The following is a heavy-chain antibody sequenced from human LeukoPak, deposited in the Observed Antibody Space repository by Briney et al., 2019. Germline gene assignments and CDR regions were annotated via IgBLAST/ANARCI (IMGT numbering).Heavy chain of an antibody. J-gene: IGHJ6*02. CDR3: ARALEVRGVPYYGLDV. Sequence: GGSLRLSCAASGFTFSSYGMHWVRQAPGKGLEWVAVIWFDGSNKYYEDSVKGRFTISRDNSKSTLYLQMNSLRAEDTAVYYCARALEVRGVPYYGLDVWGQGTTVTVSS. CDR1: GFTFSSYG. D-gene: IGHD2-8*02. V-gene: IGHV3-33*01. CDR2: IWFDGSNK.